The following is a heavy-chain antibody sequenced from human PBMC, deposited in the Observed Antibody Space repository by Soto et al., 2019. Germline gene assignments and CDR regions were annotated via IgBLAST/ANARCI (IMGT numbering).Heavy chain of an antibody. Sequence: ASVKVSCKASGYTFTDYYMHWVRQAPGQGLEWMGWINPNSGGTNYAQKFQGRVTMTRDTSISTAYMELSRLRSDDTAVYYCARDPTAFRYFEADYWGQGTLVTVSS. CDR1: GYTFTDYY. D-gene: IGHD3-9*01. CDR2: INPNSGGT. CDR3: ARDPTAFRYFEADY. V-gene: IGHV1-2*02. J-gene: IGHJ4*02.